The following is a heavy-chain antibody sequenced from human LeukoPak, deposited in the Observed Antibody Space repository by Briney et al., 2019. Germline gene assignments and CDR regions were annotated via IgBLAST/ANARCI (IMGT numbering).Heavy chain of an antibody. D-gene: IGHD5-12*01. Sequence: GRSLRLSCAASGFTFSSYGMHWVRQAPGKGLEWVAVISYDGSDKYYADSVKGRFTISRDNSKNTLYLQMNSLRAEDTAVYYCAKGPRYSGYDFGYWGQGTLVTVSS. V-gene: IGHV3-30*18. CDR2: ISYDGSDK. CDR1: GFTFSSYG. J-gene: IGHJ4*02. CDR3: AKGPRYSGYDFGY.